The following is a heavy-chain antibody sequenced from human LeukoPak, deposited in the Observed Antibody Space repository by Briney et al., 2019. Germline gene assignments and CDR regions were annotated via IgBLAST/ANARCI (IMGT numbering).Heavy chain of an antibody. V-gene: IGHV3-23*01. D-gene: IGHD2-15*01. CDR2: ISGSGGST. CDR1: GFTFSSYA. J-gene: IGHJ4*02. Sequence: GGSLRLSCAASGFTFSSYAMSWVRQAPGKGLEWVSAISGSGGSTYYADSVKGRFTISRDNSKNTLYLQMNSLRAEDTAVYYCAKGGYCSGGSCYGPYYFDYWGQGTLVTVSS. CDR3: AKGGYCSGGSCYGPYYFDY.